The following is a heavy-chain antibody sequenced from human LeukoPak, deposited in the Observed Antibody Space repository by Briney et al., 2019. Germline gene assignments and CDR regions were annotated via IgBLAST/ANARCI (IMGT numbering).Heavy chain of an antibody. CDR2: IYTSGST. J-gene: IGHJ6*02. CDR1: GGSISSGSYY. Sequence: SETLSLTCTVSGGSISSGSYYWSWIRQPAGKGLEWIGRIYTSGSTNYNPSLKSRVTISVDTSKNQFSLKLSSVTAADTAVYYCARSPGVTITQYGMDVWGQGTTVTVSS. CDR3: ARSPGVTITQYGMDV. V-gene: IGHV4-61*02. D-gene: IGHD5-24*01.